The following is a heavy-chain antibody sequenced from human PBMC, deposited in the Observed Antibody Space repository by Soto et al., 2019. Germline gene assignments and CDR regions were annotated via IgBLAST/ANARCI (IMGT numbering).Heavy chain of an antibody. CDR1: GFTFSSYS. CDR3: ARELEVVPAAMMGYYYYGMDV. CDR2: ISSSSSYI. V-gene: IGHV3-21*01. D-gene: IGHD2-2*01. J-gene: IGHJ6*02. Sequence: EVQLVESGGGLVKPGGSLRLSCAASGFTFSSYSMNWVRQAPGKGLEWVSSISSSSSYIYYADSVKGRFTISRDNAKNSLYRQMNSLRAEDTAVYYCARELEVVPAAMMGYYYYGMDVWGQGTTVTVSS.